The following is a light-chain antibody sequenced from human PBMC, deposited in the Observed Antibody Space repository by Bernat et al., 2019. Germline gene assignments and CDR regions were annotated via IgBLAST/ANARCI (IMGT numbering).Light chain of an antibody. V-gene: IGKV1-5*03. CDR3: QQYYSFPWT. CDR1: QTISSW. CDR2: KAS. Sequence: DIQMTQSPSTLSASVGDRVIITCRASQTISSWLAWYQQKPGKAPKLLIYKASTLQSGVPSRFSGSGSGTDFTLTISCLQSEDFATYYCQQYYSFPWTFGQGTKVEIK. J-gene: IGKJ1*01.